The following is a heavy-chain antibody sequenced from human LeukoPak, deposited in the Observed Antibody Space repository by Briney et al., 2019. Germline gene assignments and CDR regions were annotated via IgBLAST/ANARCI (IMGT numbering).Heavy chain of an antibody. V-gene: IGHV3-53*01. CDR2: IYSGGST. CDR1: GFIVSSNY. J-gene: IGHJ4*02. CDR3: AKIHLGYCGSASCQNDY. Sequence: GGSLRLSCAASGFIVSSNYMTWVRQAPGKGLEWVSVIYSGGSTYYADSVKGRFTISRDNSKNTLYLQMSSLRAEDTAVYYCAKIHLGYCGSASCQNDYWGPGTLVTLSS. D-gene: IGHD2-2*01.